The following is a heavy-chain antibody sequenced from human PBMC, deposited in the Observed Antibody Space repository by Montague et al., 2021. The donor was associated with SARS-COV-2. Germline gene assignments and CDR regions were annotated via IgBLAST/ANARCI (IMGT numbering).Heavy chain of an antibody. D-gene: IGHD3-22*01. V-gene: IGHV4-59*01. CDR3: ARMSMYYVDTSNSRRGGLDV. CDR2: IYYSGTA. CDR1: GGSISPFD. Sequence: SETLSLTCTVSGGSISPFDWSWIRQSPERGLEWIGTIYYSGTANYNPSLMGRLAMSLQTSQKQLSLEMRSVTAADTAVYYCARMSMYYVDTSNSRRGGLDVWGQETTVIVSS. J-gene: IGHJ6*02.